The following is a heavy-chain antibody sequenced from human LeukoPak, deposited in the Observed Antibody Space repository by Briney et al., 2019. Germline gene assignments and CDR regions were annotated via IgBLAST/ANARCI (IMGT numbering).Heavy chain of an antibody. V-gene: IGHV4-39*07. D-gene: IGHD6-13*01. CDR1: GGSISSSSYY. J-gene: IGHJ5*02. CDR2: IYYSGST. CDR3: ARDLYSTEYNWLDP. Sequence: PSETLSLTCTVSGGSISSSSYYWGWIRQPPGKGLEWIGSIYYSGSTYYNPSLKSRVTISVDTSKNQFSLKLSSVTAADTAVYYCARDLYSTEYNWLDPWGQGTLVTVSS.